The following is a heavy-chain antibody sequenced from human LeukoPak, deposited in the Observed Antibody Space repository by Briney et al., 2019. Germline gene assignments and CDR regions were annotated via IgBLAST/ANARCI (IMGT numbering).Heavy chain of an antibody. CDR3: AKQMTQAHTLDVLLWFGEPSKWDAFDI. CDR2: IKSKTDGGTT. CDR1: GFTFSNAW. V-gene: IGHV3-15*01. J-gene: IGHJ3*02. D-gene: IGHD3-10*01. Sequence: PGGSLRLSCAASGFTFSNAWMSWVRQAPGKGLEWVGRIKSKTDGGTTDYAAPVKGRFTISRGNSKNTLYLQMNSLRAEDTAVYYCAKQMTQAHTLDVLLWFGEPSKWDAFDIWGQGTMVTVSS.